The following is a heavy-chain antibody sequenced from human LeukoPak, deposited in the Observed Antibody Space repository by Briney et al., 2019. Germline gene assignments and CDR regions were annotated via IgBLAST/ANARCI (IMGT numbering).Heavy chain of an antibody. J-gene: IGHJ4*02. CDR3: ARVVDSGSPVDY. V-gene: IGHV3-30-3*01. D-gene: IGHD1-26*01. CDR2: ISYDGSNK. CDR1: GFTFSSYA. Sequence: GGSLRLSCAASGFTFSSYAMHWVRQAPGKGLEWVAVISYDGSNKYYADSVKGRFTISRDNSKNTLYLQMSSLRAEDTAVYYCARVVDSGSPVDYWGQGTLVTVSS.